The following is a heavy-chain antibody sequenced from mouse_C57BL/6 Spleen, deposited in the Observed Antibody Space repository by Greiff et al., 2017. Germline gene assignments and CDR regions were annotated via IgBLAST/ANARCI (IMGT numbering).Heavy chain of an antibody. CDR3: APHYYGSSPWFAY. Sequence: QVQLQQSGAELAKPGASVKLSCKASGYTFTSYWMHWVKQRPGQGLEWIGYINPSSGYTKYNQKFKDKATLTADKSSSTAYMQLSSLTYEDSAVYYCAPHYYGSSPWFAYWGQGTLVTVSA. J-gene: IGHJ3*01. CDR1: GYTFTSYW. D-gene: IGHD1-1*01. CDR2: INPSSGYT. V-gene: IGHV1-7*01.